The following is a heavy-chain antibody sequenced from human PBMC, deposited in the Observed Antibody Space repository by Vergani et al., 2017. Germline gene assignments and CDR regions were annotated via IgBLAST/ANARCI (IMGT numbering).Heavy chain of an antibody. V-gene: IGHV3-53*01. CDR3: ARDRGLDSGYEMPLYPYYYYYGMDV. D-gene: IGHD5-12*01. Sequence: EVQLVESGGGLIQPGGSLRLSCAASGFTVSSNYMSWVRQAPGKGLEWVSVIYSGGSTYYADSVKGRFTISRDNSKNTLYLQMNSLRAEDTAGYYCARDRGLDSGYEMPLYPYYYYYGMDVWGQGTTVTVS. J-gene: IGHJ6*02. CDR2: IYSGGST. CDR1: GFTVSSNY.